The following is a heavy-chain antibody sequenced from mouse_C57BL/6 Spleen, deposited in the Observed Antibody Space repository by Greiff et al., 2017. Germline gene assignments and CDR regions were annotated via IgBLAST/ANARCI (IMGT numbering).Heavy chain of an antibody. V-gene: IGHV12-3*01. CDR1: GFPITSGYY. CDR2: ITHSGET. CDR3: AGARSNWDGWYFDV. J-gene: IGHJ1*03. Sequence: QVQLKQSGPGLVKPSQSLFLTCSITGFPITSGYYWIWIRQSPGKPLEWMGYITHSGETFYNPSLQSPIAITRETSKNQFFLQLNSVTTEDTAMYYWAGARSNWDGWYFDVWGTGTTVTVSS. D-gene: IGHD4-1*01.